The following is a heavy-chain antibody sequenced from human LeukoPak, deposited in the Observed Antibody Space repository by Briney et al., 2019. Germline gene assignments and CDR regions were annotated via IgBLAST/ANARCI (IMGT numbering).Heavy chain of an antibody. CDR2: IRSKANSYAT. D-gene: IGHD5-12*01. J-gene: IGHJ4*02. CDR1: GFTFSGSA. V-gene: IGHV3-73*01. Sequence: GGSLRLSCAASGFTFSGSAMHWVRQASGKGLEWVGRIRSKANSYATAYAASVKGRFTISRDDSKNTAYLQMNSLKTEDTAVYYCARIKWAVVNDWGQGTLVAVSS. CDR3: ARIKWAVVND.